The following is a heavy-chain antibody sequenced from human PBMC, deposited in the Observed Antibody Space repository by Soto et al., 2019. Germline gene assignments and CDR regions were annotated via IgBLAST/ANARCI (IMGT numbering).Heavy chain of an antibody. V-gene: IGHV1-18*04. Sequence: ASVKVSCKASGYTFTSYGISWVRQAPGQGLEWMGWIGAYNGNTNYAQKLQGRVTMTTDTSTSTAYMELRSLRSDDTAVYYCATKDLRHCSGGSCSLDIWGQGTMVTVSS. CDR1: GYTFTSYG. D-gene: IGHD2-15*01. J-gene: IGHJ3*02. CDR2: IGAYNGNT. CDR3: ATKDLRHCSGGSCSLDI.